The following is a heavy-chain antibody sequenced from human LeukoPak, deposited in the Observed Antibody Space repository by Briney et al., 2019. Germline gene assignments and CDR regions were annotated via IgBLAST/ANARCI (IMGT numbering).Heavy chain of an antibody. CDR3: ARGRYSYGQYDAFDI. V-gene: IGHV3-53*01. CDR2: IHKNAIT. J-gene: IGHJ3*02. Sequence: PGGSLRLSCAASGFTFSHYTVNWVRQAPGKGLEWVSVIHKNAITYCADTVKGRFTISRDNSKNMLYLQMNSLRAEDTAVYYCARGRYSYGQYDAFDIWGQGTMVTVSS. D-gene: IGHD5-18*01. CDR1: GFTFSHYT.